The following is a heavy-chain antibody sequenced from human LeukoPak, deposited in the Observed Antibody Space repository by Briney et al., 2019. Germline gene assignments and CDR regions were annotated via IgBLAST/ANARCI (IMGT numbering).Heavy chain of an antibody. J-gene: IGHJ4*02. D-gene: IGHD3-22*01. CDR2: ISPSSSYI. Sequence: PGGSLRLSCAASGFTFRTYWMHWVRQVPGKGLEWVSSISPSSSYIHYADSAKGRFTISRDDAKNSLYLQMSSLRAEDTAVYYCARVVTYYSDSGYALDFWGQGALVTVSA. CDR1: GFTFRTYW. CDR3: ARVVTYYSDSGYALDF. V-gene: IGHV3-21*01.